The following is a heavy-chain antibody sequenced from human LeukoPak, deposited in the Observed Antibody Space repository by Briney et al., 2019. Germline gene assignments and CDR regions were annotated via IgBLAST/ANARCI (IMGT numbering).Heavy chain of an antibody. D-gene: IGHD3-22*01. V-gene: IGHV4-30-4*01. CDR3: ARPYYYDSRIDP. CDR2: MYYSGST. J-gene: IGHJ5*02. Sequence: SETLCLTCTVSGGSISSGDYYWSWIRQPPGQGLEWIAYMYYSGSTYYNPSLKSRVTMSADTSKNQLSLKLSSVTAEDTAVYYCARPYYYDSRIDPWGQGILVTVSS. CDR1: GGSISSGDYY.